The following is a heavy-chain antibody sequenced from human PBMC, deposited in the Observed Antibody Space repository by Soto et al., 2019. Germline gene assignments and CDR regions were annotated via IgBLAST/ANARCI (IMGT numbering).Heavy chain of an antibody. CDR1: GFTFSSYA. CDR3: AKVFYYYDSSGYYYFDY. J-gene: IGHJ4*02. CDR2: ISGSGSTI. Sequence: GALRLSCAASGFTFSSYAVSWVRQAPGKGPEWISSISGSGSTIYYADSVKGRFTISRDNSKNTLYLQMSSLRAEDTAVYYCAKVFYYYDSSGYYYFDYWGQGTLVTVSS. D-gene: IGHD3-22*01. V-gene: IGHV3-23*01.